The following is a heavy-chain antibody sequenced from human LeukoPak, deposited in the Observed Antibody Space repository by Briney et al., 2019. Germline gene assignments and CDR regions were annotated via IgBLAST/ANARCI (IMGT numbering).Heavy chain of an antibody. D-gene: IGHD5-24*01. V-gene: IGHV5-51*01. J-gene: IGHJ4*02. Sequence: GESLRISCKGSGYSFTSYWIGWVRQMPGKGLEWMEIIYPGDSDTRYSPSFQGQVTISADKSISTAYLQWSSLKASDTSMYYCARHEGEMATIPNFDYWGQGTLVTVSS. CDR2: IYPGDSDT. CDR3: ARHEGEMATIPNFDY. CDR1: GYSFTSYW.